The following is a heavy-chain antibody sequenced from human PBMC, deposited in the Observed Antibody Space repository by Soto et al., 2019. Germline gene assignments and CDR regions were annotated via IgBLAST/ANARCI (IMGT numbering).Heavy chain of an antibody. CDR1: GGAISSYY. CDR2: IYSSGST. V-gene: IGHV4-59*01. Sequence: PSETLSLTCTVSGGAISSYYWSWIRQPPGKGLEWIGYIYSSGSTYYNHSLKSRVTISVDTSKNQFSLKLSSVTAADTAVYYCARYDGRYWGQGTLVTVSS. CDR3: ARYDGRY. D-gene: IGHD3-16*01. J-gene: IGHJ4*02.